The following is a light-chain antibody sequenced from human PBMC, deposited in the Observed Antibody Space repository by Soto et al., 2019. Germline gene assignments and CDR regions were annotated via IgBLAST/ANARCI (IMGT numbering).Light chain of an antibody. Sequence: EIVMTQSPATLSVSPGESATLSCRASQRISTNLAWYQHKRGQAPRLLIYGASSRATGIPDRFSGSGSGTDFTLTISRLEPEDFAVYYCQQYGSSPHTFGQGTKVDIK. CDR3: QQYGSSPHT. CDR2: GAS. V-gene: IGKV3-20*01. CDR1: QRISTN. J-gene: IGKJ1*01.